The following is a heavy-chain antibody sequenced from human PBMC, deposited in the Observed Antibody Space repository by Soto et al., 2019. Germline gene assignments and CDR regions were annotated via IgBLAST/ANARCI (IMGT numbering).Heavy chain of an antibody. Sequence: ASVKVSCKASGGTFSSYAISWVRQAPGQGLEWMGGIIPVFGTGIYAQKFQGRVTITADKSTNTAYMELSSLRSEDTAVYFCARVGGTGGYTYGLDYWGQGTLVTVS. CDR3: ARVGGTGGYTYGLDY. D-gene: IGHD5-18*01. CDR2: IIPVFGTG. J-gene: IGHJ4*02. V-gene: IGHV1-69*06. CDR1: GGTFSSYA.